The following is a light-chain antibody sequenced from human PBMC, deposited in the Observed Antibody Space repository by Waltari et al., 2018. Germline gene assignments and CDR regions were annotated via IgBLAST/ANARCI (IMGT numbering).Light chain of an antibody. CDR3: QQYGSSPLT. J-gene: IGKJ4*01. CDR2: GSS. CDR1: QSVSSSY. Sequence: EIVLTQSPGTLSLSPGERATLSCRASQSVSSSYLAWYQQKPGQAPRILFYGSSIRATGIPDRFSGSGSGTDFTLTISRLETEDFAVYYCQQYGSSPLTFGGGTKVEIK. V-gene: IGKV3-20*01.